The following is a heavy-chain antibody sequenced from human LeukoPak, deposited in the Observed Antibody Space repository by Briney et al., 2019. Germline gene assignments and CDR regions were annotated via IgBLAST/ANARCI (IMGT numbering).Heavy chain of an antibody. J-gene: IGHJ6*03. D-gene: IGHD5-18*01. Sequence: PSETLSLTCAVYGGSFSDYSWTWLRQAPGEGLEWIGEINHNGGTNHNPSLVSRVIMSVDTSKNQFSLKVSSVTAADTAVYYCARVGYSYSINDWSRTGLGAYATKYYYYMDVWGKGTTVTVSS. V-gene: IGHV4-34*01. CDR1: GGSFSDYS. CDR3: ARVGYSYSINDWSRTGLGAYATKYYYYMDV. CDR2: INHNGGT.